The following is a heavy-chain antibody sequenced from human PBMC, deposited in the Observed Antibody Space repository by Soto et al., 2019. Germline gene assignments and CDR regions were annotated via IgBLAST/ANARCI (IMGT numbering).Heavy chain of an antibody. Sequence: ASVKVSCKASGYTFTSYGISWVRQAPGQGLEWMGWISAYNGNTNYAQKLQGRVTMTTDTSTSTAYMELRSLRSDDTAVYYCARAIVVVVPAAIVYYYGMDVWGQGTTVTGSS. CDR3: ARAIVVVVPAAIVYYYGMDV. V-gene: IGHV1-18*01. CDR1: GYTFTSYG. CDR2: ISAYNGNT. D-gene: IGHD2-2*01. J-gene: IGHJ6*02.